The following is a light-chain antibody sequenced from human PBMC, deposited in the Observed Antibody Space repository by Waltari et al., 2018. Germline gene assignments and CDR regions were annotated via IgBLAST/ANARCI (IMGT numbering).Light chain of an antibody. CDR2: RSD. V-gene: IGLV1-44*01. J-gene: IGLJ3*02. CDR1: DSNLGNNV. CDR3: AAWDDSLNGHWV. Sequence: QSVLSQPPSASGTPGQRVTISCAGRDSNLGNNVGKWYQQVPGKAPKLLIYRSDLRPSGVPARFSASKSGTSASLAISGLQSEDEADYYCAAWDDSLNGHWVFGGGTKVTV.